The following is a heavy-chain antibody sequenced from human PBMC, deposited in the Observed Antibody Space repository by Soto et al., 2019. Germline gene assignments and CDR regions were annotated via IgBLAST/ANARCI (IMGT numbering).Heavy chain of an antibody. CDR1: GFTFTDYY. D-gene: IGHD2-2*01. CDR2: VGSSSGDT. J-gene: IGHJ4*02. CDR3: AKVIFAGAYAGTSAFDL. Sequence: LKLSCAASGFTFTDYYMSWIRHAPGKGLEWVAYVGSSSGDTYYADSVKGRFTISRDNSHNSLYLHMNSLRAEDTGRYFCAKVIFAGAYAGTSAFDLGGQGTLVTVSS. V-gene: IGHV3-11*05.